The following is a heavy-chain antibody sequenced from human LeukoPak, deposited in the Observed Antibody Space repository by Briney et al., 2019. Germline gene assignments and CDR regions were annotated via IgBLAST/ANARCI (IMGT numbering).Heavy chain of an antibody. CDR1: GFTFSSYA. Sequence: PGGSLSLSCAASGFTFSSYAMSWVRQAPGKGLEWVSTISGSGGAGTYYPDSVKGRFTISRDNSKNTLYLPMNSLRAEDTAVYYCVKDRGGSPFYGMDVWGQGTTVTVSS. V-gene: IGHV3-23*01. CDR3: VKDRGGSPFYGMDV. CDR2: ISGSGGAGT. J-gene: IGHJ6*02. D-gene: IGHD1-26*01.